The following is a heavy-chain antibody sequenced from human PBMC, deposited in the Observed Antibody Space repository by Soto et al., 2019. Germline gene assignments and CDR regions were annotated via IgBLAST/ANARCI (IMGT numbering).Heavy chain of an antibody. V-gene: IGHV3-30*18. J-gene: IGHJ4*02. CDR2: ISYDGSKK. Sequence: PGGSLRLSCAASGFTFSTHAMHWVRQAPGKGLEWVAVISYDGSKKYYADSVKGRFTISRDNSKNTLYLQLNCLKAEDMAVYYCAKDLVEYCSGGSCFFRGMDYWGQGTLVTVSS. CDR1: GFTFSTHA. CDR3: AKDLVEYCSGGSCFFRGMDY. D-gene: IGHD2-15*01.